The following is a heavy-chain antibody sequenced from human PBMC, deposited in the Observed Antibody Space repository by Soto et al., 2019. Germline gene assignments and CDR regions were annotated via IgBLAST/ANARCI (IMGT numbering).Heavy chain of an antibody. J-gene: IGHJ4*02. CDR3: ARDAFDYDTTGYHSDY. CDR1: GFTFSNIH. CDR2: ISSSGSTT. V-gene: IGHV3-48*02. Sequence: EVQLVESGGGLVQPGGSLRLSCGASGFTFSNIHMNWVRQAPGKGLEWVSYISSSGSTTYYADSVKGRFTISRDNARNSLFLQMSSLRDEDTAVYYCARDAFDYDTTGYHSDYWGQGTLVTVSS. D-gene: IGHD3-22*01.